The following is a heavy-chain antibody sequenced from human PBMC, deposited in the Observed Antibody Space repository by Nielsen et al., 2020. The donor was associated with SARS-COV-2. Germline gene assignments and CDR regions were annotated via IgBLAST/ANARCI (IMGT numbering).Heavy chain of an antibody. CDR2: TYHSGTT. V-gene: IGHV4-38-2*01. Sequence: WIRQPPGKGLEWIGRTYHSGTTYYNPSLKSRVTISVDTSKNQFSLKLSSVTAADTAVYYCARAGWSAGTTYYYYYYYMDVWGKGTTVTVSS. CDR3: ARAGWSAGTTYYYYYYYMDV. J-gene: IGHJ6*03. D-gene: IGHD1-1*01.